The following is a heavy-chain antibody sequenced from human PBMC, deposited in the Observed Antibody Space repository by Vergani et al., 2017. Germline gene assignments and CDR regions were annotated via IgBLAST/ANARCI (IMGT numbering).Heavy chain of an antibody. CDR1: GFTFSDYY. J-gene: IGHJ3*02. CDR2: ISSSGSTL. D-gene: IGHD5-12*01. CDR3: ARVRRERGYSGYVSLDAFDI. Sequence: QVQLVESGGGLVKPGGSLRLSCAASGFTFSDYYMSWIRQAPGQGLEWVSYISSSGSTLYYADSVKGRFTISRDNAKNSLYLQMNSLRAEDTAVYYCARVRRERGYSGYVSLDAFDIWGQGTMVTVSS. V-gene: IGHV3-11*01.